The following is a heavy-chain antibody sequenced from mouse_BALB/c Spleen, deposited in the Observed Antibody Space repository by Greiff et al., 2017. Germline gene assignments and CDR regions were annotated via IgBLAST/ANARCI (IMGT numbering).Heavy chain of an antibody. J-gene: IGHJ4*01. D-gene: IGHD2-14*01. V-gene: IGHV5-9-4*01. CDR2: ISSGGSYT. CDR1: GFTFSSYA. Sequence: EVQGVESGGGLVKPGGSLKLSCAASGFTFSSYAMSWVRQSPEKRLEWVAEISSGGSYTYYPDTVTGRFTISRDNAKNTLYLEMSSLRSEDTAMYYCASEPNRYDAMDYWGQGTSVTVSS. CDR3: ASEPNRYDAMDY.